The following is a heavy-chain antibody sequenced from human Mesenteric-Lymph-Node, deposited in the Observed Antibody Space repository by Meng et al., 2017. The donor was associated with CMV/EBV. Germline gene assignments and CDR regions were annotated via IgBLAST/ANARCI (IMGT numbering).Heavy chain of an antibody. CDR2: IYSGGST. J-gene: IGHJ3*02. Sequence: GGSLRLSCAASGVAFSTYAMSWVRQAPGKGLEWVSLIYSGGSTYYADSVKDRFTISRDNSKNTLYLQMNSLRVEDTAVYYCAREDFGAFDIWGQGAMVTVSS. D-gene: IGHD3-16*01. V-gene: IGHV3-53*01. CDR3: AREDFGAFDI. CDR1: GVAFSTYA.